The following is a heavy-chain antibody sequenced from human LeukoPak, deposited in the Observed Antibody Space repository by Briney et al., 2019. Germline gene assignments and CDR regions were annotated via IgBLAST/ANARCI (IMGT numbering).Heavy chain of an antibody. CDR2: IYHSVRT. J-gene: IGHJ4*02. D-gene: IGHD2-21*01. Sequence: SETLSLTCAVYIDSFTNYYWNWIRQPPGKGLEWIGNIYHSVRTYYNPSLKSRVTISIDTSKNQFSLNLRSVTAADTAVYYCARRTTYYGWRPSESPSCFDYWGQGVLVTVSS. V-gene: IGHV4-38-2*01. CDR3: ARRTTYYGWRPSESPSCFDY. CDR1: IDSFTNYY.